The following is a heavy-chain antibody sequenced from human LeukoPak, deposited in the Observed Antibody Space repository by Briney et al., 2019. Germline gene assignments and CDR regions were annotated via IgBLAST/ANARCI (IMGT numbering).Heavy chain of an antibody. V-gene: IGHV4-30-4*01. CDR3: ARGFGAGNYYYGWFDP. Sequence: SQTLSLTCAVSGASISSGDYHWNWIRQPPGKGLEWIGFIHDSGSTYYNPSLKSRVSISRDMSKNQLSLMLSSVTAADTAVYYCARGFGAGNYYYGWFDPWGQGTLVSVSS. D-gene: IGHD3-10*01. J-gene: IGHJ5*02. CDR2: IHDSGST. CDR1: GASISSGDYH.